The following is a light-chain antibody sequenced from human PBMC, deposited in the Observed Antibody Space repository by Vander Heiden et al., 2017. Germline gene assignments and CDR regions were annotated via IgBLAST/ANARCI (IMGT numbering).Light chain of an antibody. Sequence: EIVMTQSPLSLPVTPGEPASISCRSSQSLLHGNGYNDLDWYLQKPGQSRQLLIHLSSNRASGVPDRFSGSGSGTDFTLKISRVEAEDVGVYYCMQSLQAPVTFGGGTKVEIK. J-gene: IGKJ4*01. CDR3: MQSLQAPVT. CDR1: QSLLHGNGYND. CDR2: LSS. V-gene: IGKV2-28*01.